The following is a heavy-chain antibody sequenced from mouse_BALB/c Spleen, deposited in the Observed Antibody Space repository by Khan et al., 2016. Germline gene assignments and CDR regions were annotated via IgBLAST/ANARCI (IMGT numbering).Heavy chain of an antibody. J-gene: IGHJ1*01. CDR1: GYTFTSYD. D-gene: IGHD1-1*01. CDR2: IFPGDGST. CDR3: ARLYGSTYWYFDV. V-gene: IGHV1-85*01. Sequence: QVQLQQSGAELVKPGASVKLSCKASGYTFTSYDINWVRQRPEQGLEWIGWIFPGDGSTKYNEKFKGKATLTTDTSSSTAYMQLSRLTSEDSAGYFCARLYGSTYWYFDVWGAGTTVTVSS.